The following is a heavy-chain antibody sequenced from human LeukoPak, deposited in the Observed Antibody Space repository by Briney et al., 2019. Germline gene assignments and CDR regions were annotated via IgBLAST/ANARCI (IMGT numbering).Heavy chain of an antibody. J-gene: IGHJ3*02. V-gene: IGHV3-33*01. D-gene: IGHD2-15*01. CDR1: GFTFSSYG. Sequence: TGGSLRLSCAASGFTFSSYGMHWVRQAPGKGLEWVAVIWYDGSNKYYADSVKGRFTISRDNAKSSLSLQMNSLRAEDTAVYYCARGPHNRYCSDYSCYSRGAIDIWGQGTMVTVSS. CDR3: ARGPHNRYCSDYSCYSRGAIDI. CDR2: IWYDGSNK.